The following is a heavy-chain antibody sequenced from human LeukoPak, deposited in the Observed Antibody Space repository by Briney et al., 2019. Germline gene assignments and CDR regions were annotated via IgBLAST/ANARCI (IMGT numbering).Heavy chain of an antibody. D-gene: IGHD3-10*01. Sequence: SETLSLTCAVYGGSFSGYYWSWIRQPPGKGLEWIGEINHSGSTNYNPSLKSRVTISVDTSKNEFSLKLSSVTAADTAVYYCARGLDQYGSGSYYNDYWGQGTLVTVSS. CDR2: INHSGST. V-gene: IGHV4-34*01. J-gene: IGHJ4*02. CDR3: ARGLDQYGSGSYYNDY. CDR1: GGSFSGYY.